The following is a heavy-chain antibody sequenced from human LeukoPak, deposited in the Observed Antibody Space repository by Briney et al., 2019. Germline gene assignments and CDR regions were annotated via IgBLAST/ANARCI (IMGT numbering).Heavy chain of an antibody. V-gene: IGHV3-21*01. J-gene: IGHJ4*02. D-gene: IGHD3-22*01. Sequence: PGGSLRLSCAASGFTFSSYSMNWVRQAPGKGLEWVSSISSSSSYIYYADSVKGRFTISRDNAKNSLYLQMNSLRAEDTAVYYCASPHRSGYSSDYWGQGTLVTVSS. CDR2: ISSSSSYI. CDR1: GFTFSSYS. CDR3: ASPHRSGYSSDY.